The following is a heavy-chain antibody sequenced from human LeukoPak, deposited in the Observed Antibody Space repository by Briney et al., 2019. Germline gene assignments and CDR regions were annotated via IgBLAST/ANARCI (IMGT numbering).Heavy chain of an antibody. V-gene: IGHV1-18*01. CDR3: AREEGIAVAGTRSEY. CDR2: ISAYNGNT. Sequence: ASVKVSCKASGYTFTSYGISWVRQAPGQGLEWMGWISAYNGNTNYAQKLQGRVTMTTDTSTSTAYMEVRSLRSDDTAVYYCAREEGIAVAGTRSEYWGQGTLVTVSS. D-gene: IGHD6-19*01. CDR1: GYTFTSYG. J-gene: IGHJ4*02.